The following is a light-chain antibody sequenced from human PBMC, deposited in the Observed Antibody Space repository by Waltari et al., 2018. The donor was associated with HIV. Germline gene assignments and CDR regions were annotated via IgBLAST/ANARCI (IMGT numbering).Light chain of an antibody. CDR1: SSNVGSKP. J-gene: IGLJ1*01. Sequence: QSVLTQPPSASGTLGQRVTISWPGSSSNVGSKPVYWFQQVPGTAPKLLIYRDYQRRSGITDRFSGSKSGASASLTISGLRSEDEADYYCVAWDDSLSGYVFGTGTKVSVL. V-gene: IGLV1-47*01. CDR2: RDY. CDR3: VAWDDSLSGYV.